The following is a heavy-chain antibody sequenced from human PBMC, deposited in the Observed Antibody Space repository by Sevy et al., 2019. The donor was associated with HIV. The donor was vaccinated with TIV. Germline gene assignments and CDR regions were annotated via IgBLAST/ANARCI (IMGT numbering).Heavy chain of an antibody. V-gene: IGHV3-48*03. Sequence: GGSLRLSCAASGFIFSSYEMTWVRQAPGKGLECVSSISSRGSATYYANSVRGRFTIFRDNAENSLYLQMSSLRVEDTAVYYCARDLPPSATTVAHFDYWGQGTLVTISS. CDR2: ISSRGSAT. J-gene: IGHJ4*02. CDR3: ARDLPPSATTVAHFDY. CDR1: GFIFSSYE. D-gene: IGHD4-17*01.